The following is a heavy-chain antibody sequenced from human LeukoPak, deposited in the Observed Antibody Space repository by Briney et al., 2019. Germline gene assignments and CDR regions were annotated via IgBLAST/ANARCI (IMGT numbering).Heavy chain of an antibody. Sequence: GGSLRLSCSASGFTFSGYYMSWIRHAPGKGLEWVASIKQEGSEKNYVDSGKGRFTISRDKAKNALYLEMNSLRAEDTAVYYGAGEGVPAARDYWGQGTLVTVSS. J-gene: IGHJ4*02. CDR3: AGEGVPAARDY. CDR2: IKQEGSEK. V-gene: IGHV3-7*01. CDR1: GFTFSGYY. D-gene: IGHD2-2*01.